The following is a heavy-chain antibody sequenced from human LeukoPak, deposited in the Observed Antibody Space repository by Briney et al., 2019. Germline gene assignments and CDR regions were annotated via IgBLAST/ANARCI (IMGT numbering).Heavy chain of an antibody. Sequence: SVKASCKASGGTFSSYAISWVRQAPGQGVEWMGGIIPIFGTANYAQNFQGRVTITADESTSTVYMELSSLRSEDTAVYYCARGPPDIRFYYYGMDVWGQGTTVTVSS. J-gene: IGHJ6*02. CDR1: GGTFSSYA. CDR2: IIPIFGTA. CDR3: ARGPPDIRFYYYGMDV. V-gene: IGHV1-69*13.